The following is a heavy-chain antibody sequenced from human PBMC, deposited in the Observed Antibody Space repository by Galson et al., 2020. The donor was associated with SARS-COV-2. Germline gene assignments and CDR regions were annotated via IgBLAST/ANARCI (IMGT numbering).Heavy chain of an antibody. D-gene: IGHD2-15*01. J-gene: IGHJ4*02. CDR2: ISNSNSDT. CDR3: VRPALGGIDY. V-gene: IGHV3-11*06. Sequence: GGSLRLSCEASGFPFSDYYMSWNRQAPRKGLEWPSYISNSNSDTNYADYVRGRFTISRDNAKNSLYLHMNSLRAEDTAVYYCVRPALGGIDYWGQGTLVTVSS. CDR1: GFPFSDYY.